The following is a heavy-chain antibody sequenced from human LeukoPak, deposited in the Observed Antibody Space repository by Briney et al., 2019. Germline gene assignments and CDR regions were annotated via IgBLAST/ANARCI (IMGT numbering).Heavy chain of an antibody. J-gene: IGHJ4*02. V-gene: IGHV3-23*01. CDR1: GFTFSSYA. CDR3: AKDYYDSSGYYYVYYFDY. CDR2: ISGGGGTT. D-gene: IGHD3-22*01. Sequence: EPGGSLRLSCAASGFTFSSYAMSWVRQAPGKGLECVSAISGGGGTTYYADSVKGRFTISRDNSKNTLYLQMNGLRAEDTAVYYCAKDYYDSSGYYYVYYFDYWRRGTLVTVSS.